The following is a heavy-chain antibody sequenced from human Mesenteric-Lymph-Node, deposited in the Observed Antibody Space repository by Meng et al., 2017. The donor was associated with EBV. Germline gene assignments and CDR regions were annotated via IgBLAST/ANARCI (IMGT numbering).Heavy chain of an antibody. CDR2: IMSSGGST. D-gene: IGHD2-15*01. CDR3: AKGGYYNGMDV. CDR1: GFTFSRFG. V-gene: IGHV3-23*01. J-gene: IGHJ6*02. Sequence: VQLLESGGALVQPGGSLRLSCAASGFTFSRFGMSWVRQAPGKGLEWVSVIMSSGGSTNYADSVKGRFTISRDNSKNTLYLQMNSLRGEDTAVYYCAKGGYYNGMDVWGQGTTVTVSS.